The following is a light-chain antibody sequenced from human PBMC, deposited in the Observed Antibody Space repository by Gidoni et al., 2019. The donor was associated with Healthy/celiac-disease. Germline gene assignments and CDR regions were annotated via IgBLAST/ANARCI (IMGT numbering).Light chain of an antibody. CDR2: GAS. J-gene: IGKJ1*01. CDR3: QQYNNWPQT. Sequence: EIVMTQSPATLSVSPGERATLSCRASQSVSSNLAWYQQKPGQAPRLLTYGASTRATGIPARFSVRGSGTEFTLTISSLQSEDFAVYYCQQYNNWPQTFGQGTKVEIK. CDR1: QSVSSN. V-gene: IGKV3-15*01.